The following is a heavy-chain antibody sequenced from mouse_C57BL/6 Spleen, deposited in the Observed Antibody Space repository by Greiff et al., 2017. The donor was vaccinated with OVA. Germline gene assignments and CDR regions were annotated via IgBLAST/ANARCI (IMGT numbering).Heavy chain of an antibody. Sequence: QVQLKQPGAELVMPGASVKLSCKASGYTFTSYWMHWVKQRPGQGLEWIGEIDPSDSYTNYNQKFKGKSTLTVDKSSSTAYMQLSSLTSEDSAVYYCAGWLLHDAMDYWGQGTSVTVSS. CDR2: IDPSDSYT. CDR1: GYTFTSYW. V-gene: IGHV1-69*01. CDR3: AGWLLHDAMDY. J-gene: IGHJ4*01. D-gene: IGHD2-3*01.